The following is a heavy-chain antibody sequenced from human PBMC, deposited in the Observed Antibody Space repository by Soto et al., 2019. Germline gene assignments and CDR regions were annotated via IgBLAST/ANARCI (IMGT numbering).Heavy chain of an antibody. J-gene: IGHJ6*03. Sequence: QVQLVQSGAEVKKPGASVKVSCKASGYTFTGYYMHWVRQAPGQGLEWMGWINPNSGGTNYAQKVQGWVTMTRDTSISTAYMELSRLRSDDTAVYYCARGVVATIGAPKSPDYYYYYSMDVWGKGTTVTVSS. CDR2: INPNSGGT. V-gene: IGHV1-2*04. CDR1: GYTFTGYY. CDR3: ARGVVATIGAPKSPDYYYYYSMDV. D-gene: IGHD5-12*01.